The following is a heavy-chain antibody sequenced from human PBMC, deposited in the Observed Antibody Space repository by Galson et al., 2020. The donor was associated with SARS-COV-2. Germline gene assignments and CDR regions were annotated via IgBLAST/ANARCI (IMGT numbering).Heavy chain of an antibody. CDR2: IRSKGTGYAT. D-gene: IGHD5-12*01. CDR3: TCYSGYDQTYLGFDY. Sequence: GGSLRLSGAASGFTLSGSAIPWARQPPGKGRGGVGRIRSKGTGYATAYAASVKGRFTISRDDSKNTVYLQVNSLKTEDTAVYYCTCYSGYDQTYLGFDYWGQGTLVTVSS. CDR1: GFTLSGSA. V-gene: IGHV3-73*01. J-gene: IGHJ4*02.